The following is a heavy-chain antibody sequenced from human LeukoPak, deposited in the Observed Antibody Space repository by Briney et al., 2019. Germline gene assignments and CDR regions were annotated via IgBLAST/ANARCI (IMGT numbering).Heavy chain of an antibody. D-gene: IGHD4-17*01. Sequence: GGSLRLSCAASGFTFSSYGMHWVRQAPGKGLEWVAVIWYDGSNKYYADSVKGRFTISRDNSKNTLYLQMNSLRAEDTAVYYCATSMTTVTLADWGQGTLVTVSS. CDR1: GFTFSSYG. V-gene: IGHV3-33*01. J-gene: IGHJ1*01. CDR2: IWYDGSNK. CDR3: ATSMTTVTLAD.